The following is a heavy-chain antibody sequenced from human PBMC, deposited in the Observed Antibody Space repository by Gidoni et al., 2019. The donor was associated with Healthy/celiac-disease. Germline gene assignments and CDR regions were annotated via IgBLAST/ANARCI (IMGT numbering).Heavy chain of an antibody. CDR2: LIPILGIA. CDR3: AREGWETTDRSIDY. V-gene: IGHV1-69*09. D-gene: IGHD1-26*01. J-gene: IGHJ4*02. Sequence: QVQLVQSGAEVKKPGSSVKVSCKASGGTFSSYAISWVRQAPGQGLEWMGRLIPILGIANYAQKFQGRVTITADKPTSTAYMELGSLRSEDTAVYYCAREGWETTDRSIDYWGQGTLVTVSS. CDR1: GGTFSSYA.